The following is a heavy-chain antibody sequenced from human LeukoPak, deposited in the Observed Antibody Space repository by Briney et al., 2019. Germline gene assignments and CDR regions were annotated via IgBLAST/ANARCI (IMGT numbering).Heavy chain of an antibody. J-gene: IGHJ5*02. CDR2: IYYSGTT. CDR1: GGSISSTTYY. CDR3: ARQISSGTQPCDWFDP. Sequence: PSQTLSLTCPVSGGSISSTTYYWGWIRQPPGRGLEWTASIYYSGTTYYNPSLKSRVTISVDTSKNQFSLKLSSVSAADTAVYYCARQISSGTQPCDWFDPWGQGTLVTVSS. V-gene: IGHV4-39*01. D-gene: IGHD6-19*01.